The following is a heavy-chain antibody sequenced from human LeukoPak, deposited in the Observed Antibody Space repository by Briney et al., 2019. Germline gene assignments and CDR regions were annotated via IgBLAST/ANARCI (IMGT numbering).Heavy chain of an antibody. Sequence: PSETLSLTCTGSDGSGSGISHYWGWLRQPPGRGLEWIGTKSKDGTTSLYNPSLKSRVTMVVDTSKNQFSLRLTSVTAADTALYFCARPFSGSYSSFDFWGQGILVIVSS. CDR1: DGSGSGISHY. CDR2: KSKDGTT. V-gene: IGHV4-39*01. CDR3: ARPFSGSYSSFDF. J-gene: IGHJ4*02. D-gene: IGHD1-26*01.